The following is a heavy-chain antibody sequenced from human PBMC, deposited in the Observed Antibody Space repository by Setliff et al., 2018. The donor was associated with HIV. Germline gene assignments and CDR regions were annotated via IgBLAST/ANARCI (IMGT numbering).Heavy chain of an antibody. CDR1: GFTFSSNT. Sequence: GGSLRLSCAASGFTFSSNTMNWVRQAPGKGLEWVSYISSSSSTIYYADSMKGRFTISRDNAKNSLYLQMNSLRDDDTAVYYCSGSYQAMDYWGQGTLVTVSS. V-gene: IGHV3-48*02. CDR2: ISSSSSTI. J-gene: IGHJ4*02. D-gene: IGHD1-26*01. CDR3: SGSYQAMDY.